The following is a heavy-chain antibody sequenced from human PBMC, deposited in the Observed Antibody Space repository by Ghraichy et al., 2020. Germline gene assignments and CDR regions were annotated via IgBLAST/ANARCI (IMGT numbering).Heavy chain of an antibody. CDR1: GYTFTSYD. J-gene: IGHJ6*02. CDR3: ARELDYGSGETYGMDV. CDR2: MNPNSGNT. D-gene: IGHD3-10*01. Sequence: SVKVSCKASGYTFTSYDINWVRQATGQGLEWMGWMNPNSGNTGYAQKFQGRVTMTRNTSISTAYMELSSLRSEDTAVYYRARELDYGSGETYGMDVWGQGTTVTVSS. V-gene: IGHV1-8*01.